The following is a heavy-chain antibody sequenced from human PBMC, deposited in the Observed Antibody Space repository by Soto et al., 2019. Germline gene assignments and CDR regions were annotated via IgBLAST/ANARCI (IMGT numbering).Heavy chain of an antibody. V-gene: IGHV1-18*01. CDR1: GYTFTSYG. Sequence: ASVNVSCKASGYTFTSYGISWVRQAPGQGLEWMGWISAYNGNTNYAQKLQGRVTMTTDTSTSTAYMELRSLRSDDTAVYYCARDRRLPNRVWFDPRGQGSLVTVSS. CDR3: ARDRRLPNRVWFDP. CDR2: ISAYNGNT. J-gene: IGHJ5*02. D-gene: IGHD2-15*01.